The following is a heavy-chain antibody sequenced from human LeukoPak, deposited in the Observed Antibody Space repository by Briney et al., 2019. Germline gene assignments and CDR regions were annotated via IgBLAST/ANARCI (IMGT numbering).Heavy chain of an antibody. CDR3: ARVKEVGATYYYYGMDV. D-gene: IGHD1-26*01. J-gene: IGHJ6*02. CDR1: GFTFSSYA. CDR2: ISYDGSNK. V-gene: IGHV3-30*04. Sequence: GGSLRLSCAASGFTFSSYAMHWVRQAPGKGLEWVAVISYDGSNKYYADSVKGRFTISRDNSKNTLYLQMNSLRAEDTAVYYCARVKEVGATYYYYGMDVWGQGTTVTVSS.